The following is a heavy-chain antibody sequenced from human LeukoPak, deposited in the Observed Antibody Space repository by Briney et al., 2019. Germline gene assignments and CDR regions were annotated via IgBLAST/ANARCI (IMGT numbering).Heavy chain of an antibody. CDR3: ARSVGATIVDY. CDR1: GGSISSYY. CDR2: IYYSGST. D-gene: IGHD1-26*01. J-gene: IGHJ4*02. V-gene: IGHV4-59*08. Sequence: SETLSLTCTVSGGSISSYYWSWIRQPPGKGLEWIGYIYYSGSTNYNPSLKSRVTISVDTSKNQFSLKLSSVTAADTAVYYCARSVGATIVDYWGQGTLVTVSS.